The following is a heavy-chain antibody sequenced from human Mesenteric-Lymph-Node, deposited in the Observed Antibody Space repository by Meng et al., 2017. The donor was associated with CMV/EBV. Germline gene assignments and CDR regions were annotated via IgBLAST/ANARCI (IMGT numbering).Heavy chain of an antibody. CDR3: AREVNVGADTHFDP. V-gene: IGHV1-2*02. Sequence: ASVKVSCKASGYTFTGYYMHWVRQAPGQGLEWMGWINPNSGGTNYAQKFQGRVTMTRDTSISTAYMELSRLRSDDTAVYYCAREVNVGADTHFDPWGQGTLVTVSS. J-gene: IGHJ5*02. CDR1: GYTFTGYY. CDR2: INPNSGGT. D-gene: IGHD6-13*01.